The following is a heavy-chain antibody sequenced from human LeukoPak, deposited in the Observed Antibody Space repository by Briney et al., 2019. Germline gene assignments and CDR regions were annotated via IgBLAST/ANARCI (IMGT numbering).Heavy chain of an antibody. Sequence: GESLKISCKGSGYSFTSYGISWVRQAPGQGLEWMGWISAYNGNTNYAQKLQGRVTMTTDTSTSTAYMELRSLRSDDTAVYYCASVPAAIDSWGQGTLVTVSS. V-gene: IGHV1-18*01. D-gene: IGHD2-2*02. CDR3: ASVPAAIDS. J-gene: IGHJ4*02. CDR2: ISAYNGNT. CDR1: GYSFTSYG.